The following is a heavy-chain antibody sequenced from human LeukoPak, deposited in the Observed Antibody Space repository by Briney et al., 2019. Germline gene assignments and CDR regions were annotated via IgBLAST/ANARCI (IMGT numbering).Heavy chain of an antibody. J-gene: IGHJ6*02. CDR3: ASSYYYGSGSYFGIYYYYGMDV. Sequence: SETLSLTCAVYGGSFSGYYWSWIRQPPGKGLEWIGEINHSGSTNYNPSLKSRVTISVDTSKNQFSLKLSSVTAADTAVYYCASSYYYGSGSYFGIYYYYGMDVWGQGTTVTVSS. V-gene: IGHV4-34*01. D-gene: IGHD3-10*01. CDR2: INHSGST. CDR1: GGSFSGYY.